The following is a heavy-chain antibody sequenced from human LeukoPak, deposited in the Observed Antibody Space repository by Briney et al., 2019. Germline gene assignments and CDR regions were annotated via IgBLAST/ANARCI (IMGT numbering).Heavy chain of an antibody. Sequence: PGGSLRLSCVVSGFTFSSYCMNWVRQAPGKGLEWVSYISGNSNTIYYADSVKGRFTVSRDNAKNSLYLQMDSLTVEDTAVYYCARGGAEYCTSTKCHSVYGMDVWGQGTTVTVSS. V-gene: IGHV3-48*01. J-gene: IGHJ6*02. CDR2: ISGNSNTI. CDR1: GFTFSSYC. CDR3: ARGGAEYCTSTKCHSVYGMDV. D-gene: IGHD2-2*01.